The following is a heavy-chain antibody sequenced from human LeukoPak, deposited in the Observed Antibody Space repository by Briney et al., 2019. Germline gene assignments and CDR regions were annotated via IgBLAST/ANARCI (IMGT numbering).Heavy chain of an antibody. CDR1: GGSISSGSYY. D-gene: IGHD5-12*01. CDR3: ARGMAAAYDYNWFDS. CDR2: IYASGNT. Sequence: PSETLSLTCNVSGGSISSGSYYWGWIRQPAGKGPEWIGRIYASGNTRYNPSLKSRLTMSVDTSKNQFSLKLSSVTAADTAIYFCARGMAAAYDYNWFDSWGQGTLVTVSS. V-gene: IGHV4-61*02. J-gene: IGHJ5*01.